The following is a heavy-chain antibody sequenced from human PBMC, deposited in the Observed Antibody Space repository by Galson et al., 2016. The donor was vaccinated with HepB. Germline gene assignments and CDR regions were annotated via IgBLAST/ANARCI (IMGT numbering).Heavy chain of an antibody. CDR2: ISSDGGST. CDR1: GFTFSNFA. D-gene: IGHD4-17*01. Sequence: SLRLSCAASGFTFSNFAMHWVRQAPGKGLEYVSGISSDGGSTSYADSVKDRFTVSRDNSKNTLYLQMGSLRADDMAVYYCASPVYGDNISYYYYGMDVWGKGTTVTVSS. V-gene: IGHV3-64*02. CDR3: ASPVYGDNISYYYYGMDV. J-gene: IGHJ6*04.